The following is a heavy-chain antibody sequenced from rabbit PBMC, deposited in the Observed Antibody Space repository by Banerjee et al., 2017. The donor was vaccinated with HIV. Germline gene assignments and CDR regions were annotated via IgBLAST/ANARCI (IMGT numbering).Heavy chain of an antibody. CDR2: IDTSSGGA. CDR1: GFDFTSTYY. D-gene: IGHD6-1*01. Sequence: QEQLVESRGGLVTPGGSLKLSCKASGFDFTSTYYMCWVRQAPGKGLEWIGCIDTSSGGAAYATWAKGRFTISKTSSTTVTLQMTSLTAADTATYFCARGEHFSVGFSAFAIYLDLWGPGTLVTVS. V-gene: IGHV1S45*01. CDR3: ARGEHFSVGFSAFAIYLDL. J-gene: IGHJ4*01.